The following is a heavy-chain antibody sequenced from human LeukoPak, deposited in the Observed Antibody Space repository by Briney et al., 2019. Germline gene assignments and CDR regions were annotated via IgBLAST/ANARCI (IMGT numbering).Heavy chain of an antibody. CDR1: GFTVSSNY. Sequence: PGGSLRLSCAASGFTVSSNYMNWVRQAPGKGLEWVSVIYSGGGTNYADSVKGRFTISRDNSKNTLYLQMNSLRAEDTAVYYCAKIAAMALDYWGQGTLVTVSS. CDR2: IYSGGGT. CDR3: AKIAAMALDY. V-gene: IGHV3-53*01. D-gene: IGHD2-2*01. J-gene: IGHJ4*02.